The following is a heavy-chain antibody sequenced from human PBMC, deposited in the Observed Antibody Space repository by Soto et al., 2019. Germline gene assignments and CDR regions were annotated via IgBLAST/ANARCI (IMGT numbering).Heavy chain of an antibody. D-gene: IGHD6-13*01. CDR2: MNPNNGNT. CDR1: GYTFTKYD. V-gene: IGHV1-18*01. Sequence: ASVKVSCKASGYTFTKYDINWVRQATGQGLEWMGWMNPNNGNTNYAQKLQGRVTMTTDTSTSTACMELRSLRSDDTAVYYCGIIAAISLALADYWGQGTLVTVSS. J-gene: IGHJ4*02. CDR3: GIIAAISLALADY.